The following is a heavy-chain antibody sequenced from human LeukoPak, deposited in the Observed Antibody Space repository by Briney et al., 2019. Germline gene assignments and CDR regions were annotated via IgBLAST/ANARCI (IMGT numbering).Heavy chain of an antibody. CDR1: GFTFSSYA. D-gene: IGHD3-22*01. CDR3: AKARFSSGYRTDAFDI. V-gene: IGHV3-23*01. CDR2: ISGSGGST. Sequence: GGSLRLSCAASGFTFSSYAMSWVRQAPGRGLEWVSAISGSGGSTYYADSVKGRFTISRDNSKNTLYLQMNSLRAEDTAVYYCAKARFSSGYRTDAFDIWGQGTMVTVSS. J-gene: IGHJ3*02.